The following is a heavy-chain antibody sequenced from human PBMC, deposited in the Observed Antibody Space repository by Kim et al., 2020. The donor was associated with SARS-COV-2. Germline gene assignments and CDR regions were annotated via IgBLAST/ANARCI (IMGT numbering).Heavy chain of an antibody. Sequence: GGSLRLSCAASGFTFSSYAMSWVRQAPGKGLEWVSAISGSGGSTYYADSVKGRFTISRDNSKNTLYLQMNSLRAEDTAVYYCAKAQYDYVWGSYRYGDWYFDLWGRGTLVTVSS. CDR1: GFTFSSYA. D-gene: IGHD3-16*02. V-gene: IGHV3-23*01. CDR3: AKAQYDYVWGSYRYGDWYFDL. CDR2: ISGSGGST. J-gene: IGHJ2*01.